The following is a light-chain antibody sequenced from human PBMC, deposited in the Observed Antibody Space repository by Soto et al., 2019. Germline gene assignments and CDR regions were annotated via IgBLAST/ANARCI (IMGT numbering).Light chain of an antibody. V-gene: IGLV2-23*01. CDR2: EGT. CDR3: CSYGDFRTSWV. CDR1: SSDVGSHYL. J-gene: IGLJ3*02. Sequence: QSVLTQPASVSGSPGQSITISCSGASSDVGSHYLVSWYQQQPGKAPKLIIYEGTKRPSGISYRFSASQSGNTASLTISGLEVEDEADYYCCSYGDFRTSWVFGGGTKVTVL.